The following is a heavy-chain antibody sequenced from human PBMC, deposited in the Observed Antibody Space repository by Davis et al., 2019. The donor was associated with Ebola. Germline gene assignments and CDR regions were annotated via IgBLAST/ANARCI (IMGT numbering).Heavy chain of an antibody. V-gene: IGHV4-38-2*02. J-gene: IGHJ4*02. D-gene: IGHD3-22*01. CDR3: ARDRTPYYYDSTGYYFDY. Sequence: PSETLSLTCTVSGYSINSGFYWGWIRQPPGRRLEWIGSIYRSGSSYYNPSLKSRVTISVDTSKNQFSLRLSSVTAADTAVYYCARDRTPYYYDSTGYYFDYWGQGTLVTVSS. CDR1: GYSINSGFY. CDR2: IYRSGSS.